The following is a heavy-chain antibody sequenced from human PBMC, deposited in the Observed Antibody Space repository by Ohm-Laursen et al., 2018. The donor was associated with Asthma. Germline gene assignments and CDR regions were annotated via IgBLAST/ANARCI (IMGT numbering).Heavy chain of an antibody. Sequence: SLRLSCSASGFTFTTFWMSWVRQAPGEGLEWVAIISYDGSNKDYADSVKGRFTISRDNSKITVYVQMNSLRAEDTAVYYCAKEKGGSFDYWGQGTLVTVSS. CDR3: AKEKGGSFDY. J-gene: IGHJ4*02. CDR2: ISYDGSNK. D-gene: IGHD1-26*01. V-gene: IGHV3-30*18. CDR1: GFTFTTFW.